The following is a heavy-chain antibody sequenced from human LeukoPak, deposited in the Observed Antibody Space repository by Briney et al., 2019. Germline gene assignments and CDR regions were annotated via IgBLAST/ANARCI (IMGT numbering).Heavy chain of an antibody. V-gene: IGHV3-23*01. D-gene: IGHD1-26*01. CDR1: GFTFSSYW. J-gene: IGHJ4*02. Sequence: GGSLRLSCAASGFTFSSYWMHWVRQAPGKGLEWVSDISGSGGSTYYADSVKGRFTSSRDNSKNTLSLQMNSLRAEDTAVYYCAKDLRYSGSYYSYYFDSWGQGTLVTVSS. CDR2: ISGSGGST. CDR3: AKDLRYSGSYYSYYFDS.